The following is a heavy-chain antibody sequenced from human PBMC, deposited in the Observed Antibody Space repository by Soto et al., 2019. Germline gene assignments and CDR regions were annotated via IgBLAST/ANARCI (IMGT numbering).Heavy chain of an antibody. CDR1: GLSLTTARVG. CDR2: IYWDDSK. V-gene: IGHV2-5*02. CDR3: AHAYGGRFLC. D-gene: IGHD1-26*01. J-gene: IGHJ4*02. Sequence: QITLKESRPTLVKPTQTLTLTCTFSGLSLTTARVGVGWIRQPPGEALEWLAVIYWDDSKTYRPSLESRLTITKDTSKIQVALTMTNMDSLDTATYYCAHAYGGRFLCWGQGTLVTVSS.